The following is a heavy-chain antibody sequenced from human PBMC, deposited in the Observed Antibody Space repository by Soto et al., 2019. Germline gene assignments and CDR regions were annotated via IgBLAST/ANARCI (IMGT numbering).Heavy chain of an antibody. V-gene: IGHV4-4*07. Sequence: SETLSLTCTVSGASISGFYWSWIRKSAGKGLEWIGRIYATGTTDYNPSLKSRVMMSVDTSKKQFSLKLRSVAAADTAVYYCVRDGTKTLRDWFDPWGQGISVTVS. D-gene: IGHD1-1*01. CDR2: IYATGTT. CDR3: VRDGTKTLRDWFDP. CDR1: GASISGFY. J-gene: IGHJ5*02.